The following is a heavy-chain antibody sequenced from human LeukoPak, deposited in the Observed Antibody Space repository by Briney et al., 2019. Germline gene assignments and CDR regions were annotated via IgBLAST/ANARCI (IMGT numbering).Heavy chain of an antibody. J-gene: IGHJ5*02. D-gene: IGHD3-9*01. Sequence: ASVKVSCKASGYTFTGYYMHWVRQAPGQGLEWMGWINPNSGGTNYAQKFQGWVTTTRDTSISTAYMELSRLRSDDTAVYYCARGGNDILTGYPSGTYNWFDPWGQGTLVTVSS. V-gene: IGHV1-2*04. CDR2: INPNSGGT. CDR3: ARGGNDILTGYPSGTYNWFDP. CDR1: GYTFTGYY.